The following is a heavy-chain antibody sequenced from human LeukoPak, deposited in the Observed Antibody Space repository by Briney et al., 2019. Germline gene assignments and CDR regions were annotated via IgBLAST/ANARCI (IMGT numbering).Heavy chain of an antibody. CDR3: ARALRGDVVVPDASTFDP. D-gene: IGHD2-2*01. CDR2: IIPIFGTA. Sequence: ASVKVSCKASGGTFSSYAISWVRQAPGQGLEWMGGIIPIFGTANYAQKFQGRVTITTDESTSTAYMELRSLRSDDTAVYYCARALRGDVVVPDASTFDPWGQGTLVTVSS. V-gene: IGHV1-69*05. CDR1: GGTFSSYA. J-gene: IGHJ5*02.